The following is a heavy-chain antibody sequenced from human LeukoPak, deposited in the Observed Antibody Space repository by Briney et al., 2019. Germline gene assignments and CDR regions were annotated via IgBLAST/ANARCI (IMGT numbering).Heavy chain of an antibody. Sequence: PGGSLRLSCAASGFTFSSYEMNWVRQAPGKGLEWLSYISSSGSTIYYADSVKGRFTISRDNAKNSLYLQMNSLRAEDTALYYCARDEFGPLAFWGRGTLVTVSS. CDR3: ARDEFGPLAF. CDR2: ISSSGSTI. V-gene: IGHV3-48*03. D-gene: IGHD3/OR15-3a*01. J-gene: IGHJ4*02. CDR1: GFTFSSYE.